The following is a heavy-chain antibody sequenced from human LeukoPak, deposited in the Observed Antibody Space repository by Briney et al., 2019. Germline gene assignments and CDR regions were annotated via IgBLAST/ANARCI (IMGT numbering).Heavy chain of an antibody. J-gene: IGHJ6*02. CDR1: GFTFGSYD. D-gene: IGHD1-14*01. CDR2: IGTAGDT. CDR3: ARDPRSITSRRGDYYFGMDV. Sequence: PGGSLRLSCAASGFTFGSYDMHWVRQSTGKGLEWVSCIGTAGDTFYPDSVKGRFTISRDNAKNSLYLQMNSLRAGDTGVYFCARDPRSITSRRGDYYFGMDVWGQGTAVTVSS. V-gene: IGHV3-13*01.